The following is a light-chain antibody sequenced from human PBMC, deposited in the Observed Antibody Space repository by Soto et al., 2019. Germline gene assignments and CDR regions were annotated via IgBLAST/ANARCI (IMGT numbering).Light chain of an antibody. CDR1: SSDVGGYKY. Sequence: QSVLTQPASVSGSPGQSITISCTGTSSDVGGYKYVSWYQQHPGKAPKLVIYEVGNRPSGVSQRFSGSKSGNTASLTIFGLQAEDEADYYCSSYTSSNTLVFGGGTKVTVL. V-gene: IGLV2-14*01. J-gene: IGLJ3*02. CDR2: EVG. CDR3: SSYTSSNTLV.